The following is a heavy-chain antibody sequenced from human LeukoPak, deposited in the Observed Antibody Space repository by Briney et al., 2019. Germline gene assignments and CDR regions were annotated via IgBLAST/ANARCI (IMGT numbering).Heavy chain of an antibody. V-gene: IGHV3-23*01. D-gene: IGHD3-9*01. CDR1: GFTFSSCA. CDR3: AKDSQHQRYFDWLPSFDY. J-gene: IGHJ4*02. CDR2: ISGSGGST. Sequence: GGSLRLSCAASGFTFSSCAMSWVCQAPGKGLEWVSAISGSGGSTYYADSVKGRSTISRDKSKNTRYLKMNRLRAEDTAVYYCAKDSQHQRYFDWLPSFDYWGQGTLVTVSS.